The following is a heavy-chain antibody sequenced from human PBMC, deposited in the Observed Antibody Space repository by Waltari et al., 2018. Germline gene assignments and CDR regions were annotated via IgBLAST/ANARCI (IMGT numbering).Heavy chain of an antibody. Sequence: QVQLVQSGAEVKKPGSSVKVSCKASGGTFSSYAISWVRQAPGQGLEWMGRIIPILGTANDAQKFQGRVTITADKSTSTAYMELSSLRSEDTAVYYCASPNSSSWERSYYYYGMDVWGQGTTVTVSS. CDR2: IIPILGTA. CDR3: ASPNSSSWERSYYYYGMDV. CDR1: GGTFSSYA. D-gene: IGHD6-13*01. J-gene: IGHJ6*02. V-gene: IGHV1-69*08.